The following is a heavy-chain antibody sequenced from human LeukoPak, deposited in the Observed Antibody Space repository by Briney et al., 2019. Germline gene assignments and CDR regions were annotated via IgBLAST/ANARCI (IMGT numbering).Heavy chain of an antibody. D-gene: IGHD3-9*01. J-gene: IGHJ5*02. CDR3: ARGLDDILTGYCNWFDP. CDR1: GGSISSYY. V-gene: IGHV4-59*12. CDR2: IYYSGST. Sequence: SETLSLTCTVSGGSISSYYWSWIRQPPGKGLEWIGYIYYSGSTNYNPSLKSRVTISVDTSKNQFSLKLSSVTAADTAVYYCARGLDDILTGYCNWFDPWGQGTLVTVSS.